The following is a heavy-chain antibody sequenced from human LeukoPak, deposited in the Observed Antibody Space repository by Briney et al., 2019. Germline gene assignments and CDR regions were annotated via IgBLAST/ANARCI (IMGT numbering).Heavy chain of an antibody. CDR3: ATESGGCGEYYYFMDV. V-gene: IGHV4-59*11. CDR2: IYYSGNT. Sequence: PWETLSLSCTVSGVTISRHYMSWIRQPPGKGLEWVAYIYYSGNTNYTASLKSRFTISIDKSKNKLSLHLSSLTAAHTAVYYCATESGGCGEYYYFMDVWGKGTTVTVSS. J-gene: IGHJ6*03. D-gene: IGHD2-15*01. CDR1: GVTISRHY.